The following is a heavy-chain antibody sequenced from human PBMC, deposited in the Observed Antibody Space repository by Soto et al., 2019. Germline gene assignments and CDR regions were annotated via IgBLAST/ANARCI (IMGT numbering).Heavy chain of an antibody. CDR3: ASLGREITGSGSYGACCYMDV. Sequence: SETLSLTCAVYGGSFSGYYWSWIRQPPGKGLEWIGEINHSGSTNYNPSLKSRVTISVDTSKNQFSLKLSSVTAADTAVYYCASLGREITGSGSYGACCYMDVWGKGTTVTVSS. CDR2: INHSGST. J-gene: IGHJ6*03. D-gene: IGHD3-10*01. CDR1: GGSFSGYY. V-gene: IGHV4-34*01.